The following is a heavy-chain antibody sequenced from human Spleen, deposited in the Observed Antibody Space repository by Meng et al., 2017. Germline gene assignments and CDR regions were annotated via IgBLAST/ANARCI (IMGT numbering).Heavy chain of an antibody. Sequence: GESLKISCAASGFTFSTYEINWVRQAPGKGLEWVSYIGSSGDTIYYADSVKGRFTISRDNAKNSLYLQMNSLRAEDTALYYCASRAVAGQIDYWGQGTLVTVSS. CDR2: IGSSGDTI. CDR1: GFTFSTYE. V-gene: IGHV3-48*03. D-gene: IGHD6-19*01. CDR3: ASRAVAGQIDY. J-gene: IGHJ4*02.